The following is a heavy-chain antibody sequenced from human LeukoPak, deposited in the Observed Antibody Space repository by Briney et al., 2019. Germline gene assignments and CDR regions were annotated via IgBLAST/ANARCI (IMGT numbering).Heavy chain of an antibody. CDR1: GFTFSSYG. D-gene: IGHD6-19*01. V-gene: IGHV3-30*18. J-gene: IGHJ4*02. Sequence: GGSLRLSCAASGFTFSSYGTHWVRQAPGKGLEWVAVISYDGSNKYYADSVKGRFTISRDNSKNTLYLQMNSLRAEDTAVYYCAKGRPSAKPSSIAVAGCCVDYFDYWGQGTLVTVSS. CDR3: AKGRPSAKPSSIAVAGCCVDYFDY. CDR2: ISYDGSNK.